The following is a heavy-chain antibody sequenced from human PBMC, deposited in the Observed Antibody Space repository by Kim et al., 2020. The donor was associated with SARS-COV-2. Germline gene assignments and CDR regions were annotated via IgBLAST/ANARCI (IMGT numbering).Heavy chain of an antibody. CDR2: IYYSGVT. J-gene: IGHJ3*02. CDR3: ARDLPGTSAFDI. Sequence: SETLSLTCTVSGGSITNYYWRWIRQPPGKGLEWIGYIYYSGVTNYNPSLKSRVTISVDTSKNQFSLKLTSVTAADTAMYYCARDLPGTSAFDIWGQGTMVTVSS. CDR1: GGSITNYY. D-gene: IGHD6-13*01. V-gene: IGHV4-59*01.